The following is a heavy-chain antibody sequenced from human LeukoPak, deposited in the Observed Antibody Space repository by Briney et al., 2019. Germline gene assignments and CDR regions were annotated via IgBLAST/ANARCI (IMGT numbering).Heavy chain of an antibody. D-gene: IGHD7-27*01. J-gene: IGHJ4*02. CDR1: GYTFTSYA. CDR3: ARAEALGSQGGNWGY. CDR2: IIPILGIA. V-gene: IGHV1-69*04. Sequence: GASVKVSCKASGYTFTSYAISWVRQAPGQGLEWMGRIIPILGIANYAQKFQGRVTITADKSTSTAYMELSSLRSEDTAVYYCARAEALGSQGGNWGYWGQGTLVTVSS.